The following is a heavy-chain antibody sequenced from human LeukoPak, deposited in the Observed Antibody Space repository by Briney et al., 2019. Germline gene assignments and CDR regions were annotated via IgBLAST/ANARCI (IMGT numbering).Heavy chain of an antibody. J-gene: IGHJ3*02. Sequence: GGSLRLSCAASGFTFSSYGMHWVRQAPGKGLEWVAVISYDGSNKYYADSVKGRFTISRDNSKNTLYLQMNSLRAEDTAVYYCASRRGYCSSTSCHGAFDIWGQGTMVTVSS. V-gene: IGHV3-30*03. CDR3: ASRRGYCSSTSCHGAFDI. D-gene: IGHD2-2*01. CDR2: ISYDGSNK. CDR1: GFTFSSYG.